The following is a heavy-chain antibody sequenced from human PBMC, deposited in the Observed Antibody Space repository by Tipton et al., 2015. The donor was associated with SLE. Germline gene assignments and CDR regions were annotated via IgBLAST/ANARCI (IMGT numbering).Heavy chain of an antibody. D-gene: IGHD4-23*01. CDR3: AGDLWYGGNSAPHAFDI. Sequence: TLSLTCTVSGGSISSSNYPWSWIRKPAGKGLEWIGYIYASGSTHYNPSLKSRVTISVDTSKNQFSLKLSSVTAADTAVYYCAGDLWYGGNSAPHAFDIWGQGTMVTVSS. J-gene: IGHJ3*02. CDR2: IYASGST. V-gene: IGHV4-61*09. CDR1: GGSISSSNYP.